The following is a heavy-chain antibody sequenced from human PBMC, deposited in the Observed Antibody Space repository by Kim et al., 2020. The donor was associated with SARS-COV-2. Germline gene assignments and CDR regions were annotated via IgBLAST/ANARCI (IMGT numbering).Heavy chain of an antibody. V-gene: IGHV3-23*01. J-gene: IGHJ4*02. Sequence: YPESGKGRCTVSRDNAKNRWYMEMNSLRGDDTAIYYCARCLCGEVPTQFDSWGQGTLVTVSS. CDR3: ARCLCGEVPTQFDS. D-gene: IGHD3-3*01.